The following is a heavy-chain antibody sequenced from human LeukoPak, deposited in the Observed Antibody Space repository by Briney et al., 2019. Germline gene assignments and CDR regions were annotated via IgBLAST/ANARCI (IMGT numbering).Heavy chain of an antibody. CDR3: ARQSRDGSKTRGYYFDY. D-gene: IGHD3-10*01. CDR1: GYIFTHYW. Sequence: HGESLKISCQVSGYIFTHYWIGWVRQMPGNGLESMGIIYPADSDTTYSPSFQGQVTISADKSISTVYPQWSSLKASDTAVYYCARQSRDGSKTRGYYFDYWGQGTLVTVSS. J-gene: IGHJ4*02. V-gene: IGHV5-51*01. CDR2: IYPADSDT.